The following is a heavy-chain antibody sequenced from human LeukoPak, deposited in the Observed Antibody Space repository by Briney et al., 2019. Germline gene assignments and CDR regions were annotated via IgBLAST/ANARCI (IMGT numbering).Heavy chain of an antibody. D-gene: IGHD3-22*01. CDR3: ARVSYDSSGYYDY. CDR1: GGSFSGYY. J-gene: IGHJ4*02. CDR2: INHSGST. Sequence: PSETLSLTCAVDGGSFSGYYWSWIRQPPRKGPTSIGEINHSGSTNYNPSLKSRVTISVDTSKNQFSLKLSSVTAADTAVYYCARVSYDSSGYYDYWGQGTLVTVSS. V-gene: IGHV4-34*01.